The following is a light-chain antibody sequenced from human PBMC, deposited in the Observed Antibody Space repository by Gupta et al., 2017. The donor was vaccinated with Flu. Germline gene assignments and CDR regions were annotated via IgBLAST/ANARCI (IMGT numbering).Light chain of an antibody. CDR2: LGS. V-gene: IGKV2-28*01. J-gene: IGKJ4*01. CDR1: QSLLHSNGYNY. CDR3: MHSLQTPLT. Sequence: DIVMTQSPLSLSVTPGEAASISCRSSQSLLHSNGYNYLVWYLQKPGQSPRLLIYLGSNRASGVPDRFSGSGSGTHFTLKISRVEAEDVGVYYCMHSLQTPLTFGGGTKVEIK.